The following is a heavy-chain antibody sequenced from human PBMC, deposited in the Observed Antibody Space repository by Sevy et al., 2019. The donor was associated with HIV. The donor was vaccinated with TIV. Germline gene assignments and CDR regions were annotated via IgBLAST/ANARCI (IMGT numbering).Heavy chain of an antibody. J-gene: IGHJ4*02. CDR3: ARNEK. V-gene: IGHV3-7*01. Sequence: GGSLRLSCEGSGFTFSNYWLNWVRQAPGRGQECVANINKDGSKKSYMDSVKGRFTISRDNAKNALYLQMDSLRAEDTAVYDCARNEKWGQGTLVTVSS. CDR2: INKDGSKK. CDR1: GFTFSNYW.